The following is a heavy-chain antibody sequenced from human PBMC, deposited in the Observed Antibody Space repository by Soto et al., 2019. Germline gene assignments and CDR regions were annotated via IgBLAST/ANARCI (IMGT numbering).Heavy chain of an antibody. CDR2: IYYSGST. CDR3: RRSSRYSTDV. D-gene: IGHD6-13*01. CDR1: GGSISNFF. J-gene: IGHJ6*02. Sequence: PSETLSLTCTVSGGSISNFFWGWIRQPPGRGMEWIGSIYYSGSTYYNSSLKGRVTISVDTSKNQFSLNVISVTAADTAVYYCRRSSRYSTDVWGQGTTVT. V-gene: IGHV4-39*01.